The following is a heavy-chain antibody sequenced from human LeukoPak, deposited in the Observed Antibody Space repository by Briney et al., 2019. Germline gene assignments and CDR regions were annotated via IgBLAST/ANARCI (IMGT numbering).Heavy chain of an antibody. V-gene: IGHV3-21*01. Sequence: PGGSLRLSCAASGFTFSSYSTNWVRQAPGKGLEWVSSISSSSSYIYYADSVKGRFTISRDNAKNSLYLQMNSLRAEDTAVYYCARARSRWVSYNWFDPWGQGTLVTVSS. CDR1: GFTFSSYS. CDR2: ISSSSSYI. J-gene: IGHJ5*02. D-gene: IGHD5-24*01. CDR3: ARARSRWVSYNWFDP.